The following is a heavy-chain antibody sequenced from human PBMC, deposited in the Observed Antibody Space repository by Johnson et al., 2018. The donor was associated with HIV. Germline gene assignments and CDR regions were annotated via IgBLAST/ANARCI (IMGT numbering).Heavy chain of an antibody. J-gene: IGHJ3*02. CDR1: GFTVSSNY. V-gene: IGHV3-66*01. CDR2: IYSGGST. D-gene: IGHD6-13*01. Sequence: VQLMESGGGLVQPGGSLRLSCAASGFTVSSNYMSWVRQAPGKGLEWVSVIYSGGSTYYTDSVTGRFTISRDNAKNSLYLQMNSLRAEDTAVYYCAREFGQQLGTVDAFDIWGQGTMVTVSS. CDR3: AREFGQQLGTVDAFDI.